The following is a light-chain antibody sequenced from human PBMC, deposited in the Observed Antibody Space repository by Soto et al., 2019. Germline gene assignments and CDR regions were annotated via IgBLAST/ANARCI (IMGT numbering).Light chain of an antibody. CDR3: SSYTSSSPRV. Sequence: QSALTQPASVSGSPGQSITISCNGTSSDVGGYNYVSWYQQHPGKAPKLMIYEVSNRPSGVSNRFSGSKSGNTASLTISGLQAEDEADYYCSSYTSSSPRVFGGGPKLTVL. J-gene: IGLJ3*02. CDR2: EVS. CDR1: SSDVGGYNY. V-gene: IGLV2-14*01.